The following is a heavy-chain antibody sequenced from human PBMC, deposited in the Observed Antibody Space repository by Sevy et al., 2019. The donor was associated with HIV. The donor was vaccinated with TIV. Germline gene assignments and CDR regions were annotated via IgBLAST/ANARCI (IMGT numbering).Heavy chain of an antibody. CDR3: ARVRADGSGYYGDWFDP. D-gene: IGHD3-22*01. V-gene: IGHV4-59*01. Sequence: SETLSLTCTVSGGSISSYYWSWIRQPPGKGLEWIGHIYYSGSTNYNPSLKSRVTISVDTSKNQFSLKLSSVTAADTAVYYCARVRADGSGYYGDWFDPWGQGTLVTVSS. CDR2: IYYSGST. CDR1: GGSISSYY. J-gene: IGHJ5*02.